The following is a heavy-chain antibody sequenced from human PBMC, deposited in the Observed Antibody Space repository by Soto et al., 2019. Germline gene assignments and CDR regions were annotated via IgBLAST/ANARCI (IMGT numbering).Heavy chain of an antibody. CDR2: IKRKIDGETT. CDR1: GFTFSDAW. V-gene: IGHV3-15*01. CDR3: TIGVGLSETDY. Sequence: EVQLVESGGDLVKPGGSLRLSCAVAGFTFSDAWMTWVRQAPGKGLEWVGRIKRKIDGETTDYAAPVKGRFTISRDDSKSTLYLQMSRLKTEDTAVYYCTIGVGLSETDYWGQGTLVTVSS. J-gene: IGHJ4*02. D-gene: IGHD1-26*01.